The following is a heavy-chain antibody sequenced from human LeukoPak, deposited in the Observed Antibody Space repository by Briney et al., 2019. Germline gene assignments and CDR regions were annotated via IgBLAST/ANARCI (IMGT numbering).Heavy chain of an antibody. J-gene: IGHJ4*02. Sequence: GGSLRLSCAASGFTFSTYWMSWVRQAPGKGLEWVAVISYDGSNKYYADSVKGRFTISRDNSKNTLYLQMNSLRVEDTAIYYCTRVPYGDYWSSDYWGQGTLVTVSS. CDR3: TRVPYGDYWSSDY. CDR1: GFTFSTYW. D-gene: IGHD4-17*01. V-gene: IGHV3-30*03. CDR2: ISYDGSNK.